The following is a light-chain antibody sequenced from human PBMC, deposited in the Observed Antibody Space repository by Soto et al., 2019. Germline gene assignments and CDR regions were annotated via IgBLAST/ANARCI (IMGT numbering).Light chain of an antibody. CDR1: QSVSSY. V-gene: IGKV3-11*01. CDR3: QQRNNWPPIP. J-gene: IGKJ5*01. Sequence: ENGFTKSPGTLSLSQRERATLSCRASQSVSSYLAWYQQRPGQAPRLLIYDASNRATGIPARFSGSGSGTDFTLTIDNLEPEDFAIYYCQQRNNWPPIPFGQGTRLEIK. CDR2: DAS.